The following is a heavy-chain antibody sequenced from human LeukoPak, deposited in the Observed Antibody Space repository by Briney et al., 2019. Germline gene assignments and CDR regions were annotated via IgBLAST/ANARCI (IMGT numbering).Heavy chain of an antibody. Sequence: ASVKVSCKASGYTFTGYYMHWVRQAPGQGLEWMGWINPNSGGTNYAQKFQGRVTITADKSTSTAYMELSSLRSEDTAVYYCARVVVAATYYYHYMDVWGKGTTVTVSS. V-gene: IGHV1-2*02. CDR1: GYTFTGYY. D-gene: IGHD2-15*01. J-gene: IGHJ6*03. CDR2: INPNSGGT. CDR3: ARVVVAATYYYHYMDV.